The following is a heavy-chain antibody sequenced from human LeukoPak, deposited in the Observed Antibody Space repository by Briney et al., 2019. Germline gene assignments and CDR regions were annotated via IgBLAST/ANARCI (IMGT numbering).Heavy chain of an antibody. CDR1: GLTFGDHA. CDR3: TRMYSESSSWALDY. Sequence: GGSLRLSCTTSGLTFGDHAMSWVRQAPGRGLEWVGFIGSKPYGGTTEYAASVKGRFSISRDDSKSIAYLQMNSLKTEDTAVYYCTRMYSESSSWALDYWGQGTLVTVSS. D-gene: IGHD6-13*01. V-gene: IGHV3-49*04. J-gene: IGHJ4*02. CDR2: IGSKPYGGTT.